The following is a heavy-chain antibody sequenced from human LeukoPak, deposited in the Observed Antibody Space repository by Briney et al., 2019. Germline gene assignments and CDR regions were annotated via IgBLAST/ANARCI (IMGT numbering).Heavy chain of an antibody. CDR2: IHYSGST. D-gene: IGHD6-19*01. CDR1: GGSISSYY. CDR3: ASSIAVAGHSDY. Sequence: SETLSLTCTVSGGSISSYYWSWIRQPPGKGLEWIGYIHYSGSTNYNPSLKSRVTISVDTSKNQFSLKLSSVTAADTAVYYCASSIAVAGHSDYWGQGTLVTVSS. V-gene: IGHV4-59*01. J-gene: IGHJ4*02.